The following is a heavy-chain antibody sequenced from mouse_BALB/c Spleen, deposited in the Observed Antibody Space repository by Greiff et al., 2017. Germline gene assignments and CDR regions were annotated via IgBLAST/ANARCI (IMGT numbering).Heavy chain of an antibody. D-gene: IGHD2-10*02. Sequence: LEESGAELMKPGASVKISCKATGYTFSSYWIEWVKQRPGHGLEWIGEILPGSGSTNYNEKFKGKATFTADTSSNTAYMQLSSLTSEDSAVYYCARDPYGNYPYYFDYWGQGTTLTVSS. CDR2: ILPGSGST. CDR3: ARDPYGNYPYYFDY. J-gene: IGHJ2*01. CDR1: GYTFSSYW. V-gene: IGHV1-9*01.